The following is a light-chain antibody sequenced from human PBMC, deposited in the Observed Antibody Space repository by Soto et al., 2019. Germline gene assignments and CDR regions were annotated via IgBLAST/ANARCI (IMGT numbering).Light chain of an antibody. CDR2: GAS. CDR3: QQYGSPWT. Sequence: EIVLTHSPGTLSLSPWERATLSCRASQSVSSSYLAWYQQKPGQAPRLLIYGASSRATGIPDRFSGSGSGTDFTLTISRLEPEDFAVYYCQQYGSPWTFGQGTKVDIK. CDR1: QSVSSSY. V-gene: IGKV3-20*01. J-gene: IGKJ1*01.